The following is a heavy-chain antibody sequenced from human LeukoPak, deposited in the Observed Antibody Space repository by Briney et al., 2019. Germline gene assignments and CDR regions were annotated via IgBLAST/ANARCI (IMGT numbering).Heavy chain of an antibody. D-gene: IGHD3-10*01. CDR2: IYTSGST. V-gene: IGHV4-4*07. CDR3: ARETPYGSGSYPFDY. CDR1: GGSISSYY. Sequence: SETLSLTCTVSGGSISSYYWSWIRQPAGKGLEWIGRIYTSGSTNYNPSLKSRVTISVDTSKKQFPLKLSSVTAADTAVYYCARETPYGSGSYPFDYWGQGILVTVSS. J-gene: IGHJ4*02.